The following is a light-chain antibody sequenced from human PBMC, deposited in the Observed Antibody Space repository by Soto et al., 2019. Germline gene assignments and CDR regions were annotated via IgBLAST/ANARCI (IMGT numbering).Light chain of an antibody. J-gene: IGLJ1*01. Sequence: QAVVTQPPSASGTPGQRVVISCSGSRSNIGSNSVNWYQQFPGTAPKLLIYINDQRPSGVPDRFSGSASGTSVSLAISGLQSEDEADYYCASWDDRLKGYVFGTGTKVTVL. CDR1: RSNIGSNS. CDR3: ASWDDRLKGYV. V-gene: IGLV1-44*01. CDR2: IND.